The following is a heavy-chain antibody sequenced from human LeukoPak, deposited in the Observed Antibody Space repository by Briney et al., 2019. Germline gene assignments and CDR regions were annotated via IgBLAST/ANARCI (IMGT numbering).Heavy chain of an antibody. J-gene: IGHJ3*02. CDR1: GYSVSSNSAA. D-gene: IGHD3-10*01. V-gene: IGHV6-1*01. Sequence: SQTLSRTCAISGYSVSSNSAAWHWIRQSPSGGLEWLGMTYYRSKWYNDYAVSVKSRITINPDTSKNQFSLQLNSVTPEDTAVYYCARGGRGAFDIWGQGTMVTVSS. CDR3: ARGGRGAFDI. CDR2: TYYRSKWYN.